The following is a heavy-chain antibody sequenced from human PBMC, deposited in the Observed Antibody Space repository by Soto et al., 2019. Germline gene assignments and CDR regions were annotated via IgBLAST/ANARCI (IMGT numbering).Heavy chain of an antibody. CDR1: GDSINIDNYY. CDR2: IYYRGNT. Sequence: SDTLSLTCSVSGDSINIDNYYWGWILHPPGKGLEWIGSIYYRGNTYYNPSLKTRVTISLDKSKSQFSLKLNSVTAADSAVYFCARLEGLATISYYFDYWGQGTLVTVSS. D-gene: IGHD3-9*01. V-gene: IGHV4-39*01. CDR3: ARLEGLATISYYFDY. J-gene: IGHJ4*02.